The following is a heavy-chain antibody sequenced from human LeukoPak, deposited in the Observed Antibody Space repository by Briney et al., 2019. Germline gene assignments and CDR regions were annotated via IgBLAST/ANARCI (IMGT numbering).Heavy chain of an antibody. Sequence: GGSLRLSCAASGFTFSSYAMHWVRQAPGKGLEWVAVISYDGSNKYYADSVKGRFTISRDNSKNTLYLQMNSLRAEDTAVCYCARDERGYSYGYGLDYWGQGTLVTVSS. D-gene: IGHD5-18*01. CDR2: ISYDGSNK. CDR3: ARDERGYSYGYGLDY. V-gene: IGHV3-30*04. CDR1: GFTFSSYA. J-gene: IGHJ4*02.